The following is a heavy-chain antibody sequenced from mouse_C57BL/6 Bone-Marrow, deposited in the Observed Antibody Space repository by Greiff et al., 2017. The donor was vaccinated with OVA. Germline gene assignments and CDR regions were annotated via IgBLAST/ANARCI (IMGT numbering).Heavy chain of an antibody. CDR2: INPYNGGT. CDR3: ARPPFAY. V-gene: IGHV1-19*01. CDR1: GYTFTDYY. J-gene: IGHJ3*01. Sequence: VQLKESGPVLVKPGASVKMSCKASGYTFTDYYMNWVKQSHGKSLEWIGVINPYNGGTSYNQKFKGKATLTVDTSSSTAYMELNSLTSEDSAVYYCARPPFAYWGQGTLVTVSA.